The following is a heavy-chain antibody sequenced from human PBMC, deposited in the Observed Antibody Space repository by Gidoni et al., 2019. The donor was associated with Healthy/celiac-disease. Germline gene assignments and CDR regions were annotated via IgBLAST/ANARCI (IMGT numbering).Heavy chain of an antibody. J-gene: IGHJ4*02. CDR2: FDPEDGET. D-gene: IGHD2-2*01. CDR1: GYTLTELS. CDR3: ANRYCSSTSCYYYFDY. V-gene: IGHV1-24*01. Sequence: QVQLVQSGAEVKKPGASVKVSCKVSGYTLTELSMHWVRQAPGKGLEWMGGFDPEDGETIYAPKFQGRVTMTEDTSTDTAYMELSSLRSEDTAVYYCANRYCSSTSCYYYFDYWGQGTLVTVSS.